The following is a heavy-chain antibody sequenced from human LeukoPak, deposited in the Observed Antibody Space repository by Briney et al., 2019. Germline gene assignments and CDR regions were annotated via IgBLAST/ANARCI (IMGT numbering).Heavy chain of an antibody. V-gene: IGHV3-23*01. CDR2: ITASGATT. J-gene: IGHJ6*03. Sequence: GGSLRLSCATSGFTFSAHHMNWVRQAPGKGLEWVSGITASGATTYYADSVKGRFTISRDSSQSTLYLQMNSLRAEDTAVYYCARMEAAGDNRGGYYYFYMDVWGKGTTVTVSS. CDR3: ARMEAAGDNRGGYYYFYMDV. D-gene: IGHD6-25*01. CDR1: GFTFSAHH.